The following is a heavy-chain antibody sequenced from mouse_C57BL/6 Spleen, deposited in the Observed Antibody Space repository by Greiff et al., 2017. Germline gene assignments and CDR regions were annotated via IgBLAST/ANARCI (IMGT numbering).Heavy chain of an antibody. CDR2: ISSGGSYT. V-gene: IGHV5-6*01. CDR1: GFTFSSYG. J-gene: IGHJ1*03. CDR3: ARRIYDGYYWYFDV. Sequence: EVQVVESGGDLVKPGGSLKLSCAASGFTFSSYGMSWVRQTPDKRLEWVATISSGGSYTYYPDSVKGRFTISRDNAKNTLYLQMSSLKSEDTAMYYCARRIYDGYYWYFDVWGTGTTVTVSS. D-gene: IGHD2-3*01.